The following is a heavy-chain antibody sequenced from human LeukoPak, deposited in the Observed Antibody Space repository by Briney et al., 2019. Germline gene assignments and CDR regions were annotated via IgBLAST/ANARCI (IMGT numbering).Heavy chain of an antibody. CDR2: ISYDGSNK. V-gene: IGHV3-30*18. Sequence: GRSLRLSCAASGFTFSSYGMHWVRQAPGKGLEWVAVISYDGSNKYYADSVKGRFTISRDNSKNTLYLQMNSLRAEDTAVYYCAKWAAAAGKNYFDYWGQGTLVTDSS. J-gene: IGHJ4*02. CDR1: GFTFSSYG. D-gene: IGHD6-13*01. CDR3: AKWAAAAGKNYFDY.